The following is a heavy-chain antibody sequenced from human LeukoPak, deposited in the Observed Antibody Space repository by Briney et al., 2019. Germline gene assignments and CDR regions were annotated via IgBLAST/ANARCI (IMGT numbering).Heavy chain of an antibody. CDR3: ARSERGWSFDL. Sequence: PSETLSLTRAVYGGSFSGYYWSWIRQPPGKGLEWIGEINHSGSTNYNPSLKSRVTISVDASKNQFSLKVRSVTAADTAVYYCARSERGWSFDLWGRGTLVTVSS. J-gene: IGHJ2*01. D-gene: IGHD1-1*01. V-gene: IGHV4-34*01. CDR1: GGSFSGYY. CDR2: INHSGST.